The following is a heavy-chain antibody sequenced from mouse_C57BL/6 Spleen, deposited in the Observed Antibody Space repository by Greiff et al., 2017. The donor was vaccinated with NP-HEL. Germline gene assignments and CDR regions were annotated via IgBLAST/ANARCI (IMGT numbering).Heavy chain of an antibody. CDR2: IHPSDSDT. CDR1: GYTFTSYW. D-gene: IGHD2-4*01. J-gene: IGHJ2*01. V-gene: IGHV1-74*01. Sequence: QVQLKQPGAELVKPGASVKVSCKASGYTFTSYWMHWVKQRPGQGLEWIGRIHPSDSDTNYNQKFKGKATLTVDTSSSTAYMQLSSLTSEDSAVYYCARYYDPYYFDYWGQGTTLTVSS. CDR3: ARYYDPYYFDY.